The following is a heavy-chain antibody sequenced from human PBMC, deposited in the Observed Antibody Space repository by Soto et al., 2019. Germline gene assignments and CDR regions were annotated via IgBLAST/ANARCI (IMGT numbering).Heavy chain of an antibody. Sequence: KTSETLSLTCAVYGGSFSGYYWSWIRQPPGKGLEWIGEINHSGSTNYNPSLKSRVTISVDTSKNQFSLKLSSVTAADTAVYYCARGGVGCSSTSCYDAFDIWGQGTMVTVSS. CDR1: GGSFSGYY. V-gene: IGHV4-34*01. CDR3: ARGGVGCSSTSCYDAFDI. J-gene: IGHJ3*02. D-gene: IGHD2-2*01. CDR2: INHSGST.